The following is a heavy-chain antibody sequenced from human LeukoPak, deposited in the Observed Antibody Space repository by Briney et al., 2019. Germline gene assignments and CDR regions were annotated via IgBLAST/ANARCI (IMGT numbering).Heavy chain of an antibody. CDR2: ISAYNGNT. CDR3: ATGHYDFWSGYYTGTPHDY. D-gene: IGHD3-3*01. CDR1: GYTFTSYG. J-gene: IGHJ4*02. Sequence: ASVKVSCKASGYTFTSYGISWVRQATGQGLEWMGWISAYNGNTNYAQKFQGRVTMTEDTSTDTAYMELSSLRSEDTAVYYCATGHYDFWSGYYTGTPHDYWGQGTLVTVSS. V-gene: IGHV1-18*01.